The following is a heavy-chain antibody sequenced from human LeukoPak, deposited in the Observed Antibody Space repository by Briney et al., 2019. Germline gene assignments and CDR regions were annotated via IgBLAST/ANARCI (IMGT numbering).Heavy chain of an antibody. Sequence: SETLSLTCIVSGGSISSNYWNWIRQPPGEGLEWIGYIYYSGTTNYNPSLKSRVTISVDTSKNQFSLKLSSVTAADTAVYYCARTAAALAIPDYWGQGTLVTVSS. D-gene: IGHD6-13*01. CDR3: ARTAAALAIPDY. J-gene: IGHJ4*02. CDR2: IYYSGTT. CDR1: GGSISSNY. V-gene: IGHV4-59*01.